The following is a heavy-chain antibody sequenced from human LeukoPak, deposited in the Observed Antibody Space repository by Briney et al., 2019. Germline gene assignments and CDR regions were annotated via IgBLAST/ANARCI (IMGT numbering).Heavy chain of an antibody. CDR2: MNPNSGNT. D-gene: IGHD3-3*01. CDR3: ARESFLETFDY. Sequence: ASVKVSCKASGYTFTSYDINWVRQATGQGIEWMGWMNPNSGNTGYAQKFQGRVTITRNTSISTAYMELSSLRSEGTAVYYCARESFLETFDYWGQGTLVTVSS. CDR1: GYTFTSYD. J-gene: IGHJ4*02. V-gene: IGHV1-8*03.